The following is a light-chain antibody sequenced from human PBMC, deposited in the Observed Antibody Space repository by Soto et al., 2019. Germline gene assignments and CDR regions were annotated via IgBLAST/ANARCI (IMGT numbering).Light chain of an antibody. CDR2: DAS. CDR1: QSVSGW. V-gene: IGKV1-5*01. J-gene: IGKJ1*01. Sequence: DIQLTQSPSTLSASVGDSVTITCRASQSVSGWLAWYQQKPGKAPILLIYDASTLQSGVPSRFSGSGSETELTLTISILQPDDFATYYCQQYNSHSLTFGHGTKVEIK. CDR3: QQYNSHSLT.